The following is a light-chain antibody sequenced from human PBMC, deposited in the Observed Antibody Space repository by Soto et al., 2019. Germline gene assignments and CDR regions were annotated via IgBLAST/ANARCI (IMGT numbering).Light chain of an antibody. CDR1: QGTSSY. CDR3: QQYYSYLLT. Sequence: AIRMTQSPSSLSASTGDRVTITCRASQGTSSYLAWYQQKPGKAPKLLIYAASTLQSGVPSRFSGSGSGTDFTLTISCLQSEDFATYYCQQYYSYLLTFGGGTKVEIK. V-gene: IGKV1-8*01. J-gene: IGKJ4*01. CDR2: AAS.